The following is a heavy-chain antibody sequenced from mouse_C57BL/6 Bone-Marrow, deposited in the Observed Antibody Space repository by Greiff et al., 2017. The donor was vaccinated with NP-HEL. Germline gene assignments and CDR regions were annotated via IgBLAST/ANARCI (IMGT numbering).Heavy chain of an antibody. CDR3: ARGGRGYDESAMDY. J-gene: IGHJ4*01. Sequence: VQLQQSGAELVMPGASVKLSCKASGYTFTSYWMHWVKQRPGQGLEWIGEIDPSDSYTNYNQKFKGKSTLTVDKSSSTAYMQLSSLTSEDSAVYYCARGGRGYDESAMDYWGQGTSVTVSS. D-gene: IGHD2-2*01. CDR2: IDPSDSYT. V-gene: IGHV1-69*01. CDR1: GYTFTSYW.